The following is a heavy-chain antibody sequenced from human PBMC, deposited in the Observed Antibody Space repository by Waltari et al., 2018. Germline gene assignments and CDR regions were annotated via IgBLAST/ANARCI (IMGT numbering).Heavy chain of an antibody. CDR3: ARDRGRGLYLDT. CDR2: VRGDGKT. CDR1: GDSLSTSDY. D-gene: IGHD1-1*01. Sequence: QLQFQESGPGLVKPSGTLSLICAVSGDSLSTSDYWSWFHQPPGKGLEWIGQVRGDGKTNYNPSFASRVTMSLDTSTYHFALKLTSATAADTALYYCARDRGRGLYLDTWGQGTLVTVSP. V-gene: IGHV4-4*02. J-gene: IGHJ4*02.